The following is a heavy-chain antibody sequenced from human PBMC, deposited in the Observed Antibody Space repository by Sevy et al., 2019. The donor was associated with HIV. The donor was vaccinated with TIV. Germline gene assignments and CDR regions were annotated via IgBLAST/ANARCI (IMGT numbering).Heavy chain of an antibody. Sequence: GESLKISCKGSGYTFTDYWIGWVRQMPGKGLEWMGIIYPDDYDTRYSPSFQGQVTISADKSISTAYLQWRSLKASDTAMYYCVRPRGYYYDGTNYYPDAFDYWGQGTLVTISS. CDR1: GYTFTDYW. D-gene: IGHD3-22*01. CDR2: IYPDDYDT. V-gene: IGHV5-51*01. CDR3: VRPRGYYYDGTNYYPDAFDY. J-gene: IGHJ4*02.